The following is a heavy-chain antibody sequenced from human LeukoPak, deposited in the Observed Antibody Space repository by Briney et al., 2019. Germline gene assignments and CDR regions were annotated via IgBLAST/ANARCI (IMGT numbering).Heavy chain of an antibody. CDR2: IYPGDSDT. CDR1: GSSFTNYW. D-gene: IGHD2-2*01. V-gene: IGHV5-51*06. CDR3: ARARYCSSTSCPSPYYYYYMDV. Sequence: GESLKISCKGSGSSFTNYWIGWVRQLPGKGLEWMGIIYPGDSDTRYSPSFQGQVTISADKSISTAYLQWSSLKASDTAMYYCARARYCSSTSCPSPYYYYYMDVLGKGTTVTVSS. J-gene: IGHJ6*03.